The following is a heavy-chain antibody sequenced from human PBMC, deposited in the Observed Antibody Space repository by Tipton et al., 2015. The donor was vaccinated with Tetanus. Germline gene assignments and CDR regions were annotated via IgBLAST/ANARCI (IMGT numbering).Heavy chain of an antibody. CDR1: GFTFSNYW. J-gene: IGHJ3*02. CDR3: AKPFDFGGDLSGWANCGAHCPGVFDI. V-gene: IGHV3-7*03. D-gene: IGHD2-21*02. Sequence: SLRLSCSASGFTFSNYWMSWVRQAPGKGLEWVANIKKDESEKDYVDSVKGRFTISRDNSKNTLYLQMNSLGAEDTAVYYCAKPFDFGGDLSGWANCGAHCPGVFDIWGQGTMVSVSS. CDR2: IKKDESEK.